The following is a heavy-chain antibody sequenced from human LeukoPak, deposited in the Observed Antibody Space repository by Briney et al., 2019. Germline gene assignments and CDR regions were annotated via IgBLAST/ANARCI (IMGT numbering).Heavy chain of an antibody. V-gene: IGHV4-4*07. CDR2: IYTSGST. CDR3: ARDGEAAAGTFYYYYMDV. Sequence: SETLSLTCTVSAASITNYYWSWIRQPAGKGLEWIGRIYTSGSTNYNPSLKSRVTMSVDTSKNQFSLKLSSVTAADTAVYYCARDGEAAAGTFYYYYMDVWGKGTTVTISS. J-gene: IGHJ6*03. D-gene: IGHD6-13*01. CDR1: AASITNYY.